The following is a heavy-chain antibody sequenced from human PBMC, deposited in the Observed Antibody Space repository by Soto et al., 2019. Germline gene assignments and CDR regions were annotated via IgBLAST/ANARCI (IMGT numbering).Heavy chain of an antibody. CDR1: GYTFTSQY. J-gene: IGHJ6*02. Sequence: ASVKVSCKASGYTFTSQYMHWVRQAPGQGLEWMGWINPNSGDTNYAQKFQGRVTMTRDTSIGTAYMELSSLRSNDTAIYYCARESSGITLYGMDVWGQGTTVTVSS. CDR2: INPNSGDT. CDR3: ARESSGITLYGMDV. V-gene: IGHV1-2*02. D-gene: IGHD1-7*01.